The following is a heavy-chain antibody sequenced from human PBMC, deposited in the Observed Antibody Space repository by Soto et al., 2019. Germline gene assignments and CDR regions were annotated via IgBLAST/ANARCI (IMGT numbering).Heavy chain of an antibody. V-gene: IGHV3-53*01. J-gene: IGHJ4*02. Sequence: EVQLVESGGGLIQPGGSLRLSCAASGFTVSSNYMSWVRQAPGKGLEWVSVIYRGGSTYYADSVKGRFTISRDNSKNMLYLQMNSLRAEDTAVFFCARSGYSSSWTGYYFDYWGQGTLVPVSS. CDR1: GFTVSSNY. CDR3: ARSGYSSSWTGYYFDY. CDR2: IYRGGST. D-gene: IGHD6-13*01.